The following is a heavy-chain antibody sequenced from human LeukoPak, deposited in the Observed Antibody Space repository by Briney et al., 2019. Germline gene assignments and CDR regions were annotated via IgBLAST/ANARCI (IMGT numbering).Heavy chain of an antibody. CDR3: ARGPVDTSMEKGGPFDY. CDR2: IIPILGIT. CDR1: GGTFSSYA. D-gene: IGHD5-18*01. V-gene: IGHV1-69*04. J-gene: IGHJ4*02. Sequence: ASVKVSCKASGGTFSSYAISWVRQAPGQGLEWIGRIIPILGITNYAQKFQGRVTITADKSTSTAYMELSSLRSEDTAVYYCARGPVDTSMEKGGPFDYWGQGTLVTVSS.